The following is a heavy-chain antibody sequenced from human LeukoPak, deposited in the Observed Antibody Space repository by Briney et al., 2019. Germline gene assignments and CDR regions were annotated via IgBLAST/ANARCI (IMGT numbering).Heavy chain of an antibody. CDR2: ISGSGGRP. J-gene: IGHJ4*02. D-gene: IGHD2-2*01. CDR1: GFTFDDYA. Sequence: GGSLRLSCAASGFTFDDYAMSWVRQAPGKGLEWVSAISGSGGRPYYADSVKGRFTISRDNSKNTLYLQMNSLRAEDTAVYYCARHPEPGYCSSTSCHESYFDYWGQGTLVTVSS. V-gene: IGHV3-23*01. CDR3: ARHPEPGYCSSTSCHESYFDY.